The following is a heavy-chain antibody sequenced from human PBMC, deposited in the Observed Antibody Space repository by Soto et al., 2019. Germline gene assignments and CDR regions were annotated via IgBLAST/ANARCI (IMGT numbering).Heavy chain of an antibody. V-gene: IGHV1-69*12. CDR2: TIPIFGTA. D-gene: IGHD3-10*01. CDR1: GGTFSSYA. J-gene: IGHJ4*02. CDR3: ESDAENYYGSGSYYAY. Sequence: QVQLVQSGAEVKKPGSSVKVSCKASGGTFSSYAISWVRQAPGQGLEWMGGTIPIFGTANYAQKFQGRVTITADESTSTAYMELSSLRSEDTAMYYCESDAENYYGSGSYYAYWGQGTLVTVSS.